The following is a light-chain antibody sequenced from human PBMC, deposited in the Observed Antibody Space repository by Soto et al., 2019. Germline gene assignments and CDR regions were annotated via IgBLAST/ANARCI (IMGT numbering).Light chain of an antibody. J-gene: IGKJ4*01. Sequence: AIQLTQSPSSLSSSVGDRVTITCRASQGISSALAWYQQKPGKPPNLLIYDASTLQSGVPSRFSGSGSGTYYTLPISSLQPEDFATYCCQQFDSYPLTFGGGTKVDIK. CDR1: QGISSA. CDR2: DAS. V-gene: IGKV1-13*02. CDR3: QQFDSYPLT.